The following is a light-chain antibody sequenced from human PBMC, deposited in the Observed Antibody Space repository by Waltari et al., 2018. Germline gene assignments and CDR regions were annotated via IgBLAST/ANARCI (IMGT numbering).Light chain of an antibody. J-gene: IGLJ3*02. V-gene: IGLV2-14*01. CDR2: EVS. Sequence: QSALTQPAPVSGSPGQAITISGNGTSSDVGGYNYVPWYQQHPRKAPKLMIYEVSNRPSGVSTRFSGSKSGNPASLTISGLPAEDEADYSCSSYTRSSTPLVFGGGTKLTVL. CDR3: SSYTRSSTPLV. CDR1: SSDVGGYNY.